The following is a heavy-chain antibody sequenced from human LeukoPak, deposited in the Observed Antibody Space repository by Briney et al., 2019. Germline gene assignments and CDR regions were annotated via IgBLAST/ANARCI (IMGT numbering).Heavy chain of an antibody. D-gene: IGHD4-17*01. CDR3: TREDYGDASIDY. V-gene: IGHV4-4*07. CDR1: GVSVTSYY. J-gene: IGHJ4*02. Sequence: SETLSLTCTVSGVSVTSYYWSWLRQPAGKGLEWIGRIYTSGSTSYNPSLRSRLTMSVDTSKNQFSLRLTSVTAADTAVYFCTREDYGDASIDYWGQGTLVTVSS. CDR2: IYTSGST.